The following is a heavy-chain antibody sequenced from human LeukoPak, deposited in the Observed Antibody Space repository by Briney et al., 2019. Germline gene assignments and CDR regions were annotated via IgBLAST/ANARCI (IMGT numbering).Heavy chain of an antibody. CDR2: INTDTGNT. V-gene: IGHV1-3*03. D-gene: IGHD3-22*01. Sequence: GASVKVSCKASGYTFTNYAIHWVRQAPGQRLEWMGWINTDTGNTKYSQDFQGRVTITRDTSASTVYMELSSLRSADMGVYYCARGFSAYYSDGSGYWGPPDYWGQGTLVTVSS. CDR3: ARGFSAYYSDGSGYWGPPDY. J-gene: IGHJ4*02. CDR1: GYTFTNYA.